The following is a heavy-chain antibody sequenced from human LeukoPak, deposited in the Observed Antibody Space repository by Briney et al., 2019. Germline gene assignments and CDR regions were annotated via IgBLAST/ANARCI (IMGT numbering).Heavy chain of an antibody. V-gene: IGHV1-2*02. CDR2: INPNSGGT. CDR1: GYTFTSYG. D-gene: IGHD6-13*01. J-gene: IGHJ6*02. CDR3: ARRRIAAAGSDSYYYGMDV. Sequence: GASVKVSCKASGYTFTSYGISWVRQAPGQGLEWMGWINPNSGGTNYAQKFQGRVTMTRDTSISTAYMELSRLRSDDTAVYYCARRRIAAAGSDSYYYGMDVWGQGTTVTVSS.